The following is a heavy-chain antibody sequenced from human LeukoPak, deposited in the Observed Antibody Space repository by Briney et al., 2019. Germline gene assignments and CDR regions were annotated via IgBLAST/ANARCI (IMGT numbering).Heavy chain of an antibody. D-gene: IGHD3-3*01. CDR1: GFTFGDYA. V-gene: IGHV3-49*04. CDR3: SYDFWSGYYPSLDY. J-gene: IGHJ4*02. Sequence: GSLRLSCTASGFTFGDYAMSWVRQAPGKGLEWVGFLRSKAYGGTTEYAASVKGRFTISRDDSKSIAYLQMNSLKTEDTAVYYCSYDFWSGYYPSLDYWGQGTLVTVSS. CDR2: LRSKAYGGTT.